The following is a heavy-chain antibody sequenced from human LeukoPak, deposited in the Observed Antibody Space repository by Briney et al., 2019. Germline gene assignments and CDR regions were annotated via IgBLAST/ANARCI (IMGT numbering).Heavy chain of an antibody. CDR3: ARGYSSGYYFQYYYMDV. Sequence: SETLSLTCTVSGGSISSSSYYWGWIRQPPGKGLEWIGSIYYSGSTYYNPSLKSRVTISVDTSKNQFSLKLRSVTAADTAVYYCARGYSSGYYFQYYYMDVWGKGTTVTVSS. CDR1: GGSISSSSYY. D-gene: IGHD3-22*01. CDR2: IYYSGST. V-gene: IGHV4-39*07. J-gene: IGHJ6*03.